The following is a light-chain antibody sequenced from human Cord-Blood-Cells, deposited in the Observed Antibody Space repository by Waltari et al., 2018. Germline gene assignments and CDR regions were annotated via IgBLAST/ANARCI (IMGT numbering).Light chain of an antibody. J-gene: IGLJ3*02. CDR1: SSLTGSHY. CDR2: RNN. V-gene: IGLV1-47*01. Sequence: QSVLPPPPSASGTPWQRVTLSCSGRSSLTGSHYVYWYQQLPGTAPKLLIYRNNRRPSGVPDRFSGSKSGTSASLAISGLRSEDEADYYCAAWDDSLSGRVFGGGTKLTVL. CDR3: AAWDDSLSGRV.